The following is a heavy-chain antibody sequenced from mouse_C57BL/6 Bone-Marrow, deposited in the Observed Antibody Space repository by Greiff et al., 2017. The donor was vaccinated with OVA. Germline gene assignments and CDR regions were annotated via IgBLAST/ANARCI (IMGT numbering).Heavy chain of an antibody. D-gene: IGHD1-1*01. Sequence: VKLMESGPGLVAPSQSLSITCTVSGFSLTSYGVHWVRQPPGQGLEWLVVIWSDGSTTYNSALYSRLSISKDNSKSQVFLKMNSLQTDDTAMYYCASNYGSSLYAMDYWGQGTAVTVTS. J-gene: IGHJ4*01. CDR3: ASNYGSSLYAMDY. V-gene: IGHV2-6*03. CDR1: GFSLTSYG. CDR2: IWSDGST.